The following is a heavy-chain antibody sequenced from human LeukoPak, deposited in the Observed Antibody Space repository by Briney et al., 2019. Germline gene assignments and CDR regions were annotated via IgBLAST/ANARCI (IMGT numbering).Heavy chain of an antibody. CDR1: GGSISSYY. J-gene: IGHJ6*02. CDR2: IYYSGST. Sequence: KTSETLSLTCTVSGGSISSYYWSWIRQPPGKGLEWIGYIYYSGSTNYNPSLTSRVTISVDTSKNQFSLKLSSVTAADTAVYYCARVRVVAADYYYYYGMDVWGQGTTVTVSS. CDR3: ARVRVVAADYYYYYGMDV. D-gene: IGHD6-25*01. V-gene: IGHV4-59*01.